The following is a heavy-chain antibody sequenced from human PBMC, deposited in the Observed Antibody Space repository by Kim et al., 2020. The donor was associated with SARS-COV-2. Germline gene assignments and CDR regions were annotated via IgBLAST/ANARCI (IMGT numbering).Heavy chain of an antibody. Sequence: DSVKGRFTISRDNSKNSLYLQMNSLRTEGTALYYCAKLSSGGWFEESDMDVWGQGTTVTVSS. CDR3: AKLSSGGWFEESDMDV. D-gene: IGHD6-19*01. J-gene: IGHJ6*02. V-gene: IGHV3-43*01.